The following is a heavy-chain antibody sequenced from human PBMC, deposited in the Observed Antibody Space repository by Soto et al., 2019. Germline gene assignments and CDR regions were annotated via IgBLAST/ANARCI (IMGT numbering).Heavy chain of an antibody. D-gene: IGHD6-13*01. Sequence: GGSLRLSCAASGFTFSSYSMNWVRQAPGKGLEWVSYISSSSSTIYYADSVKGRFTISRDIAKSSLYLQMNSLRDEDTAVYYCARDAPFPYSSSQPAGDNWFDPWGQGTLVTVSS. CDR2: ISSSSSTI. CDR3: ARDAPFPYSSSQPAGDNWFDP. V-gene: IGHV3-48*02. CDR1: GFTFSSYS. J-gene: IGHJ5*02.